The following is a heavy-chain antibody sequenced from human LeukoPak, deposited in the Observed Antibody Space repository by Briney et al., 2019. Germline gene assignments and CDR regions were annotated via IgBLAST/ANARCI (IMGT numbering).Heavy chain of an antibody. D-gene: IGHD1-1*01. J-gene: IGHJ4*02. Sequence: GGSLRLSCAAPDSSFSSHGMHWVRQAPGRGLEWVAGISVNGDTFHIDSVRGRFTISRENAKNSLYLQMNSLRAEDTAVYYCARILDADYWGQGTLVTVSS. CDR2: ISVNGDT. V-gene: IGHV3-13*01. CDR3: ARILDADY. CDR1: DSSFSSHG.